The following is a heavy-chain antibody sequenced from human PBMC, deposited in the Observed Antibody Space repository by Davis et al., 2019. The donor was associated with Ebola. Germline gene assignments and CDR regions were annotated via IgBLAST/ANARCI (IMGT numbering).Heavy chain of an antibody. V-gene: IGHV3-30-3*01. D-gene: IGHD6-13*01. CDR3: ARGGGIAAAGNFDY. CDR1: GFTFSSYA. J-gene: IGHJ4*02. Sequence: PGGSLRLSCAASGFTFSSYAMHWVRQAPGKGLEWVAVISYDGSNKYYADSVKGRFTISRDNSKNTLYLQMNSLRAEDTAVYYCARGGGIAAAGNFDYWGQGTLVTVSS. CDR2: ISYDGSNK.